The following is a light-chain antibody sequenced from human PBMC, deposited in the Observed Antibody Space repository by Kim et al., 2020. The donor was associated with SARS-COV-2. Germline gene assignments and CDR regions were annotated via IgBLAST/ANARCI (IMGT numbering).Light chain of an antibody. V-gene: IGKV1-33*01. CDR3: QQYDSLPPT. J-gene: IGKJ4*01. CDR1: QDISNY. Sequence: DIQMTQSPSSLSASVGDRVTITCQASQDISNYLNWYQQKPGKAPKLLIYDASNLETGVPSRFSGSGSGTDFTFTISSLQPEDFATYYCQQYDSLPPTFGGGTKVDIK. CDR2: DAS.